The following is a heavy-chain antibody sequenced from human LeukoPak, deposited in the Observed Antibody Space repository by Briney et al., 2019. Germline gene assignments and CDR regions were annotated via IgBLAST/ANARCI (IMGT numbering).Heavy chain of an antibody. CDR2: VHYTGST. CDR3: ARPAAGQGGDWYFDL. J-gene: IGHJ2*01. D-gene: IGHD6-13*01. CDR1: GGSISNYF. Sequence: SETLSLTCIVSGGSISNYFWSWIRQPPGKGLEWIGYVHYTGSTNYNPSLKNRATISVDTSKKQFSLKLSSLTATDTAVYYCARPAAGQGGDWYFDLWGRGTLVTVSS. V-gene: IGHV4-59*08.